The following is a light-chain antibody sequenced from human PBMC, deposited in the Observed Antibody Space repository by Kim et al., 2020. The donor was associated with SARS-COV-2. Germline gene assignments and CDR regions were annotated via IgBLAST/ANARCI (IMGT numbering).Light chain of an antibody. CDR2: DVS. CDR3: SSYTTSSTEV. J-gene: IGLJ1*01. CDR1: SSDIGGYNY. V-gene: IGLV2-14*03. Sequence: GQSITISCIGTSSDIGGYNYVSWYQQHPGKAPKLMIYDVSNRPPGVSNRFSGSKSGNTASLTISGLQAEDEADYYCSSYTTSSTEVFGTGTKVTVL.